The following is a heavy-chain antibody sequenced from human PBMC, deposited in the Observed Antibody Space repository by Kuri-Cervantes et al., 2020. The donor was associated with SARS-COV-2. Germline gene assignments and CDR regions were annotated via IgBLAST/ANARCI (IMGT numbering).Heavy chain of an antibody. CDR3: ASLSNLEWLPP. J-gene: IGHJ5*02. V-gene: IGHV3-74*01. CDR1: GFTFSSYW. CDR2: INSDGSST. Sequence: GESLKISCAASGFTFSSYWMHWVRQAPGKGLVWVSRINSDGSSTSYADSVKGRFTISRDNAKNTLYLQMNSLRAEDTDVYYCASLSNLEWLPPWGQGTLVTVSS. D-gene: IGHD3-3*01.